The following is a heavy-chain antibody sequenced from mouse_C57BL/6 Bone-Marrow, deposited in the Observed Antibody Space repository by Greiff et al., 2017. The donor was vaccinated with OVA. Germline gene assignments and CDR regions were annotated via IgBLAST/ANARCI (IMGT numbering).Heavy chain of an antibody. Sequence: QVQLQQPGAELVKPGASVKLSCKASGYTFTSYWMHWVKQRPGRGLEWIGRIDPNSGGTKYNEQFRSKATLTVDKPTSTAYMQLSSLTSEDSAVYYGARYRLGRGGYFDVWGTGTTVTVSS. CDR3: ARYRLGRGGYFDV. CDR2: IDPNSGGT. D-gene: IGHD4-1*01. V-gene: IGHV1-72*01. CDR1: GYTFTSYW. J-gene: IGHJ1*03.